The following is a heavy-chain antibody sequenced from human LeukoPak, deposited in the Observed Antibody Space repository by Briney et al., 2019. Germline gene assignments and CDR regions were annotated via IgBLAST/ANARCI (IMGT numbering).Heavy chain of an antibody. CDR3: AKDPSSSWYWSFDY. CDR1: GFTFSSYG. D-gene: IGHD6-13*01. J-gene: IGHJ4*02. Sequence: PGGTLRLSCAASGFTFSSYGMSWVRQAPGKGLEWVSAISGSGGSTYYADSVKGRFTISRDNSKNTLYLQMNSLRAEDTAVYYCAKDPSSSWYWSFDYWGQGTLVTVSS. V-gene: IGHV3-23*01. CDR2: ISGSGGST.